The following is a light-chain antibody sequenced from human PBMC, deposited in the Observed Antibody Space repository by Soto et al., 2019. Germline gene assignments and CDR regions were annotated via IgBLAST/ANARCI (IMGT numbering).Light chain of an antibody. CDR1: QTIRSH. CDR2: ATS. V-gene: IGKV1-39*01. J-gene: IGKJ4*01. CDR3: QQTYRTPLT. Sequence: DIQMTQFPLSLSASVGDRVTITCRARQTIRSHLNWYQQKPGEAPKIVIYATSTLQSGVPSRFSGSVSGTDFILTISSLQPEDFATYYCQQTYRTPLTFGGGTKVEIK.